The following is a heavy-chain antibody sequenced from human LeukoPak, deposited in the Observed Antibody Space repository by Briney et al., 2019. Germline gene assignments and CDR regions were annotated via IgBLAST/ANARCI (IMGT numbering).Heavy chain of an antibody. CDR3: ARDSDTYDAFDI. J-gene: IGHJ3*02. CDR1: GDSVSSNSAA. V-gene: IGHV6-1*01. CDR2: TYYRSKWYN. Sequence: SQTLPLTCAISGDSVSSNSAAWNWIRQSPSRGLEWLGRTYYRSKWYNDYAASVESRITINPDTSKNQFSLQLNSVTPEDTAVYYCARDSDTYDAFDIWGQGTMVTVSS.